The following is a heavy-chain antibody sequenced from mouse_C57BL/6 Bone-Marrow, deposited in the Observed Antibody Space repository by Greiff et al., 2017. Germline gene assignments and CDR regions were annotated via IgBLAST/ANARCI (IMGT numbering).Heavy chain of an antibody. CDR2: ISNGGGST. J-gene: IGHJ4*01. D-gene: IGHD3-1*01. CDR1: GFTFSDYY. Sequence: EVKLVESGGGLVQPGGSLKLSCAASGFTFSDYYMYWVRQTPEQRLEWVAYISNGGGSTYYPDTVKGRFTISRDNAKNTLYLQMSRLKSEDTAMYYCARLSSLGDYWGQGTSVTVSS. CDR3: ARLSSLGDY. V-gene: IGHV5-12*01.